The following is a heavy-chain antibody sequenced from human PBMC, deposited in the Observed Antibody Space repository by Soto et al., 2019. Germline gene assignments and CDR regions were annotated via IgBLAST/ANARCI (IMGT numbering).Heavy chain of an antibody. CDR2: INHSGST. CDR3: ARGPLVPAATPYDY. Sequence: SEILSLTCAVYGGSFSGYYWSWIRQPPGKGLEWIGEINHSGSTNYNPSLKSRVTISVDTSKNQFSLKLSSVTAADTAVYYCARGPLVPAATPYDYWGQGTLVTVSS. V-gene: IGHV4-34*01. CDR1: GGSFSGYY. D-gene: IGHD2-2*01. J-gene: IGHJ4*02.